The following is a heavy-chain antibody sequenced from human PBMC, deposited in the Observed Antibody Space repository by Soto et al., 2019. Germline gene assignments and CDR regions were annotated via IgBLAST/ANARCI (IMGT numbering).Heavy chain of an antibody. CDR1: GFTFSSYA. CDR2: ISGSGGST. D-gene: IGHD2-2*02. V-gene: IGHV3-23*01. CDR3: AKVFPLVVVPAAIKDAFDI. J-gene: IGHJ3*02. Sequence: PGGSLRLSCAASGFTFSSYAMSWVRQAPGKGLEWVSAISGSGGSTYYADSVKGRFTISRDNSRNTLYLQMNSLRAEDTAVYYCAKVFPLVVVPAAIKDAFDIWGQGTMVTVSS.